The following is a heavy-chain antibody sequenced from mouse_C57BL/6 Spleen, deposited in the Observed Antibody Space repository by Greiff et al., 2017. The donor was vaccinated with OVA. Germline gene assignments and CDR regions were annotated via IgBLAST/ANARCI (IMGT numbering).Heavy chain of an antibody. CDR1: GYSFTDYN. CDR2: INPNYGTT. Sequence: VQLQQSGPELVKPGASVKISCKASGYSFTDYNMNWVKQSNGKSLEWIGVINPNYGTTSYNPKFKGKATLTVDQSSSTAYMQLNSLTSEDSAVYYCARSYYGNSEGVSYYFDYWGQGATLTVSS. V-gene: IGHV1-39*01. CDR3: ARSYYGNSEGVSYYFDY. D-gene: IGHD2-1*01. J-gene: IGHJ2*01.